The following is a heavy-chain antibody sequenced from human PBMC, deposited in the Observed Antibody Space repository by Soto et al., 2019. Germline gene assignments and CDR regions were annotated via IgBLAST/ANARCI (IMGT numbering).Heavy chain of an antibody. Sequence: ASVKVSCKASGYTFTSSDINWVRQATGQGHEWMGWMNPNSGNTGYAQKFQGRVTMTRNTSISTAYMELSSLRSEDTAVYYWTRERTYFGDYRGQGTLVTVST. D-gene: IGHD3-3*01. CDR2: MNPNSGNT. J-gene: IGHJ4*02. CDR3: TRERTYFGDY. V-gene: IGHV1-8*01. CDR1: GYTFTSSD.